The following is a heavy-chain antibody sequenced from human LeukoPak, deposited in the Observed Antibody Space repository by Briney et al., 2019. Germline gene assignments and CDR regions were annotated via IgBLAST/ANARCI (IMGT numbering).Heavy chain of an antibody. CDR3: ASREQLAYYFDY. D-gene: IGHD6-6*01. CDR2: IYYSGST. V-gene: IGHV4-30-4*01. J-gene: IGHJ4*02. CDR1: GGSISSGDYY. Sequence: PSETLSLTCTVSGGSISSGDYYWSWIRQPPGKGLEWIGYIYYSGSTYYSPSLKSRVTISVDTSKNQFSLKLSSVTAADTAVYYCASREQLAYYFDYWGQGTLVTVSS.